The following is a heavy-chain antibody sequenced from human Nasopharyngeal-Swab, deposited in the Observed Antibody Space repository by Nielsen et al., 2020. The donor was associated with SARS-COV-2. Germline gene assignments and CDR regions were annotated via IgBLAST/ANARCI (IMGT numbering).Heavy chain of an antibody. CDR3: ARPRMGTTSSLDY. V-gene: IGHV5-51*01. J-gene: IGHJ4*02. Sequence: KVSCKGSGYSFTSYWIGWVRQMPGKGLEWMGIIYPGDSDTRYSPSFQGQVTISADKSISAACLQWSSLKASDTAMYYCARPRMGTTSSLDYWGQGTLVTVSS. D-gene: IGHD6-13*01. CDR2: IYPGDSDT. CDR1: GYSFTSYW.